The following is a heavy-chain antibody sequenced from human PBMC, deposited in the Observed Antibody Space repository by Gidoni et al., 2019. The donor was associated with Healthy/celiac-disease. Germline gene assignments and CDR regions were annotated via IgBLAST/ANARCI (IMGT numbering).Heavy chain of an antibody. CDR1: GFTFSSYG. Sequence: QVQLVESGGGVVQPGRSLRLSCAASGFTFSSYGMHWVRQAPGKGLEWVAVISYDGSNKYYADSVKGRFTISRDNSKNTLYLQMNSLRAEDTAVYYCAKPPYYYDSSGSTFDYWGQGTLVTVSS. CDR2: ISYDGSNK. V-gene: IGHV3-30*18. CDR3: AKPPYYYDSSGSTFDY. D-gene: IGHD3-22*01. J-gene: IGHJ4*02.